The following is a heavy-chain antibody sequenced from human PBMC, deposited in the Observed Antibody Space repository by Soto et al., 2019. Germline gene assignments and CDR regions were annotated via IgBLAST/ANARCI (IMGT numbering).Heavy chain of an antibody. D-gene: IGHD4-17*01. CDR2: ISSSGSTV. CDR3: ATDDYGDLTPSDY. V-gene: IGHV3-11*01. J-gene: IGHJ4*02. Sequence: GGSLKLSCAASGVTVRNYYMSGIRQAPGKGLEWVSYISSSGSTVYYADSVKGRFTISRDNAKNSLYLQMNSLRAEDTAVYYCATDDYGDLTPSDYWGQGTLVTVS. CDR1: GVTVRNYY.